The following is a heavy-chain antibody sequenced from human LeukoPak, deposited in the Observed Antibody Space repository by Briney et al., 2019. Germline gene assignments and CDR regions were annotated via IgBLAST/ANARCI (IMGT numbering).Heavy chain of an antibody. Sequence: GGALRLSCAASGFSFSTYGMHWVRQAPGGGLEWVSIIYGDGSTYYADSMKGRFTISRDNSKNTLYLQMNSLRVEDTAVYYCARTDGYCSSTNCQEYFLHWGQGTLVTVSS. CDR3: ARTDGYCSSTNCQEYFLH. J-gene: IGHJ1*01. D-gene: IGHD2-2*01. CDR1: GFSFSTYG. V-gene: IGHV3-53*01. CDR2: IYGDGST.